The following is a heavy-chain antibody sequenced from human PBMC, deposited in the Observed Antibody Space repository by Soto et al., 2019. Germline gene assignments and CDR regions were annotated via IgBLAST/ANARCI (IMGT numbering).Heavy chain of an antibody. D-gene: IGHD3-9*01. J-gene: IGHJ4*02. Sequence: SETLSLTCTVSGGSISSYYWSWIRQPPGKGLEWIGYIYYSGSTNYNPSLKSRVTISVDTSKNQFSLKLSSVTAADTAVYYCARGPSAPSNYDILTGLFDYWGQGTLVTVS. CDR2: IYYSGST. V-gene: IGHV4-59*12. CDR3: ARGPSAPSNYDILTGLFDY. CDR1: GGSISSYY.